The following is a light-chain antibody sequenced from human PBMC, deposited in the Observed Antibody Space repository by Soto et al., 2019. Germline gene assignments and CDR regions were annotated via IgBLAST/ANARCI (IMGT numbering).Light chain of an antibody. J-gene: IGLJ1*01. CDR1: SSDIGGFNY. CDR3: SSYTSRSTPCV. CDR2: EVT. V-gene: IGLV2-14*01. Sequence: QSALTQPASVSGSPGQSITISCTGTSSDIGGFNYVSWYRQHPDKAPKLIIYEVTNRPSGVSNRFSGSKSGNTASLTISGLHAEDEADYYCSSYTSRSTPCVFGTGTKLTVL.